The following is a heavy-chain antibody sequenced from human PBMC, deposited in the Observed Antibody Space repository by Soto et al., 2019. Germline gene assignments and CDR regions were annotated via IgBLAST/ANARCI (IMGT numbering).Heavy chain of an antibody. CDR3: ARGGNTNWRYFDY. J-gene: IGHJ4*02. Sequence: PGGSLRLSCAASGFTLSDYYMDWLRQAPGEGLEWVGRTRNRANRHTTEYAASVKGGFTISRDDSSNSLYLQINSLKTEDTAVYYCARGGNTNWRYFDYWGQGTLVTVSS. CDR2: TRNRANRHTT. D-gene: IGHD1-1*01. V-gene: IGHV3-72*01. CDR1: GFTLSDYY.